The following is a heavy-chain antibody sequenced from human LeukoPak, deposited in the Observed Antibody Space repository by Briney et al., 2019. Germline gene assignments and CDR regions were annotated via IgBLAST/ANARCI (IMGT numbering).Heavy chain of an antibody. Sequence: SETLSLTCTVSGGSISSGGYYWSWVRQHPGKGLEWIGYIYYSGSTYYNPSLKSRVTISVDTSKNQFSLKLSSVTAADTAVYYCARESRIENSAYTNWGQGTLVTVSS. CDR3: ARESRIENSAYTN. CDR2: IYYSGST. D-gene: IGHD3-16*01. V-gene: IGHV4-31*03. CDR1: GGSISSGGYY. J-gene: IGHJ4*02.